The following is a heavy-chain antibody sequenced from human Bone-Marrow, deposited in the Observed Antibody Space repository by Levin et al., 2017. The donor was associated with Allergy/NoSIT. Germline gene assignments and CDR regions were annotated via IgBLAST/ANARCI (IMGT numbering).Heavy chain of an antibody. CDR2: IWYDGSNT. D-gene: IGHD1-1*01. V-gene: IGHV3-33*01. CDR3: ARDSGFPRFYYYYMDV. Sequence: GGSLRLSCAASGITFSDYGMHWVRQAPGKGLEWVAVIWYDGSNTDYANSVKGRFTISRDNSKNTLYLQMNSLGVEDTAVYYCARDSGFPRFYYYYMDVWGKGTTVTVSS. J-gene: IGHJ6*03. CDR1: GITFSDYG.